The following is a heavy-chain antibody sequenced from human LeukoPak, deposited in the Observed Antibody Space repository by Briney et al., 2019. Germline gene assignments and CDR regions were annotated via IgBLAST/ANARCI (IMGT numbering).Heavy chain of an antibody. J-gene: IGHJ5*02. CDR3: ARVRVAVAGTYGWFDP. V-gene: IGHV4-39*07. CDR1: GASISGSSHYF. Sequence: PSETLSLTCTVSGASISGSSHYFWGWIRQTPGKGLEWIGRIYTSGSTNYNLSLKSRVTISVDTSKNQFSLKLSSVTAADTAVYYCARVRVAVAGTYGWFDPWGQGTLVTVSS. CDR2: IYTSGST. D-gene: IGHD6-19*01.